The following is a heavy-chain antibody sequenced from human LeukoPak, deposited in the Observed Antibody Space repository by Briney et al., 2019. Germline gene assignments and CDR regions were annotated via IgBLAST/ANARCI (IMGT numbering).Heavy chain of an antibody. D-gene: IGHD5-18*01. CDR1: GFTFDDYA. J-gene: IGHJ4*02. CDR3: AKDITRPGYSYGLGFDY. CDR2: ISWNSGSI. V-gene: IGHV3-9*01. Sequence: GGSLRLSCAASGFTFDDYAMPWVRQAPVKGLEWVSGISWNSGSIGYADSVKGRFTISRDNAKNSLYLQMHSLRAEDTALYYCAKDITRPGYSYGLGFDYWGQGTLVTVSS.